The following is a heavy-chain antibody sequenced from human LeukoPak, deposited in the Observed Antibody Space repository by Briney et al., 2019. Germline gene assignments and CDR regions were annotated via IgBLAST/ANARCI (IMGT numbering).Heavy chain of an antibody. D-gene: IGHD3-3*01. J-gene: IGHJ6*03. CDR3: AKIGRRYDFWTGYYEEEVDYMDV. V-gene: IGHV3-23*01. Sequence: GGSLRLSCAASGFTFSSYAMSWVRQAPEKGLEWVSGISGRGGSTYHADSVKGRFTISRDNSKNTLYLQMNSLRAEDTAVYYCAKIGRRYDFWTGYYEEEVDYMDVWGKGTTVTISS. CDR1: GFTFSSYA. CDR2: ISGRGGST.